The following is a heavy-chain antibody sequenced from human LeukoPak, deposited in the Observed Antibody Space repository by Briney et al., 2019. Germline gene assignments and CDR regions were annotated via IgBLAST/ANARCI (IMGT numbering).Heavy chain of an antibody. D-gene: IGHD2-2*02. Sequence: ASVKVSCKASGYTFTSYGISWVRQAPGQGLEWMGWISAYNGNTNYAQKLQGRVTMTTDTSTSTDYMELRSLRSDDTAVYYCSRAKEGYCSSTSCYTRAWIDYWGQGTLVTVSS. CDR1: GYTFTSYG. CDR2: ISAYNGNT. CDR3: SRAKEGYCSSTSCYTRAWIDY. V-gene: IGHV1-18*01. J-gene: IGHJ4*02.